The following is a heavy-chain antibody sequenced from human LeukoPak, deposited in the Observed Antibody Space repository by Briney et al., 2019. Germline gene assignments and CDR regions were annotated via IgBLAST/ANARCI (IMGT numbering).Heavy chain of an antibody. V-gene: IGHV3-30-3*01. CDR2: ISYDGTNK. CDR1: GFTFSSYS. D-gene: IGHD1-26*01. Sequence: GGSLRLSCAASGFTFSSYSMHWARQAPGKGLEWVAVISYDGTNKYYADSVKGRFTISRDNSKNTLYLQMNSLRDEDTAVYYCARGLGATDFDYWGQGALVTVPS. CDR3: ARGLGATDFDY. J-gene: IGHJ4*02.